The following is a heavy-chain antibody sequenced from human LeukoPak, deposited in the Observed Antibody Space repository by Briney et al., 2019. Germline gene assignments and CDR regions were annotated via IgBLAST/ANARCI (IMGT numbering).Heavy chain of an antibody. CDR1: GSSISSSSYY. CDR3: ARRVRDNSGYYHVDY. J-gene: IGHJ4*02. V-gene: IGHV4-39*02. CDR2: IYYSGIT. D-gene: IGHD3-22*01. Sequence: PSETLSLTCTVSGSSISSSSYYWGWVRQPPGKGLEWIGNIYYSGITYINPSLKSRVTISVDTSKNHFSLRLSSVTAADTAVYYCARRVRDNSGYYHVDYWGQGTLVTVSS.